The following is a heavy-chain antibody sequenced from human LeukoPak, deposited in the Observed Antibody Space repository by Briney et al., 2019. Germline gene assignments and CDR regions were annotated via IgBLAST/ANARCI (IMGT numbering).Heavy chain of an antibody. Sequence: PSETLSLTCTVSGVSIRSSYYYWGWIPQPPGKGLEWIGSIYDSGSTYYNPSLKSRVTISVDTSKNQFSLKLSSVTAADTAVYYCARDEGFSYWGQGTLVTVSS. V-gene: IGHV4-39*07. CDR1: GVSIRSSYYY. CDR3: ARDEGFSY. CDR2: IYDSGST. D-gene: IGHD3-10*01. J-gene: IGHJ4*02.